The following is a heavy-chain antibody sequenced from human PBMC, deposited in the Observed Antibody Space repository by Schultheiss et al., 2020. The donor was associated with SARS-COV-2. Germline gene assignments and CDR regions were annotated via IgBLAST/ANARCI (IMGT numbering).Heavy chain of an antibody. Sequence: SGPTLVKPTETLTLTCTVSGFSLSNARMGVSWIRQPPGKALEWLAHIFSNDEKSYSTSLKTRLTISKDTSKNQVVLTMTNMDPVDTATYYCARSPVTRGGYFDYWGQGTLVTVSS. CDR2: IFSNDEK. D-gene: IGHD1-26*01. CDR3: ARSPVTRGGYFDY. CDR1: GFSLSNARMG. V-gene: IGHV2-26*01. J-gene: IGHJ4*02.